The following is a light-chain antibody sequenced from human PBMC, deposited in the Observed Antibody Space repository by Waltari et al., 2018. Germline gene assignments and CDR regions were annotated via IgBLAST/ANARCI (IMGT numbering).Light chain of an antibody. V-gene: IGLV1-40*01. CDR1: RSHIGAGFD. CDR3: QSYDSDLRGV. CDR2: GST. Sequence: QSVLTQPPSVSGAPGQRVTISCTGTRSHIGAGFDVHWYQQHSGIAPKLLIEGSTYRPSGVPDRFSGDKSGTSASLAITGLQAEDDAYYYCQSYDSDLRGVFGGGTKLTVL. J-gene: IGLJ2*01.